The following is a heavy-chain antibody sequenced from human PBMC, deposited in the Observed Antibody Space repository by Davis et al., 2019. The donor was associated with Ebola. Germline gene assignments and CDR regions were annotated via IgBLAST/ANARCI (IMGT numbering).Heavy chain of an antibody. V-gene: IGHV1-69*13. CDR3: ARGFYSGSYLPHQS. J-gene: IGHJ1*01. D-gene: IGHD1-26*01. CDR2: IIVVLGTA. CDR1: GGTFTGYA. Sequence: SVKVSCKSPGGTFTGYAISWVRQAPGQGLEWMGGIIVVLGTANYAQKFQGRVTITADASTNTAYMELRSLRSEDTAVYYCARGFYSGSYLPHQSWGQGTLITVSS.